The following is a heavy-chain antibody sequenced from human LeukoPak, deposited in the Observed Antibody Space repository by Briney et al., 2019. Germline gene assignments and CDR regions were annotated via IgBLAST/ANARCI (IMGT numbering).Heavy chain of an antibody. V-gene: IGHV1-69*04. J-gene: IGHJ4*02. CDR2: IIPIFGIA. CDR1: GGTFSSYA. Sequence: ASVKVSCKASGGTFSSYAISWVRQAPGQGLEWMGRIIPIFGIANYAQKFQGRVTITADKSTSTACMELSSLRSEDTAVYYCARVSGGNLDYWGQGTLVTVSS. CDR3: ARVSGGNLDY. D-gene: IGHD4-23*01.